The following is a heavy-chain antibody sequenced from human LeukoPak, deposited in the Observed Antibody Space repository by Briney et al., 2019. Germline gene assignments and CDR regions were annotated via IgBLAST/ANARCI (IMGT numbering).Heavy chain of an antibody. Sequence: GGSLRLSCAAYGFTFSSYCMHWVRQAPGKGLEWVAVISYDGSNKYYADSVKGRFTISRDNSKNTLYLQMNSLRAEDTAVYYCAKDMSYGDYGFDYWGQGTLVTVSS. CDR1: GFTFSSYC. D-gene: IGHD4-17*01. V-gene: IGHV3-30*18. CDR2: ISYDGSNK. J-gene: IGHJ4*02. CDR3: AKDMSYGDYGFDY.